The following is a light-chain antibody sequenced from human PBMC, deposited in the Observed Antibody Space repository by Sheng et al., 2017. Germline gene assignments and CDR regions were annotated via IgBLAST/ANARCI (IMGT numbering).Light chain of an antibody. CDR1: SSDVGGYNY. J-gene: IGLJ1*01. V-gene: IGLV2-14*03. Sequence: QSALTQPASVSGSPGQSITISCTGTSSDVGGYNYVSWYQQHPGKAPKLMIYDVSYRPSGVSNRFSGSKSGNTASLTISGLQAEDEADYYCTSYTSSGTLFVFGTGTKVTVL. CDR3: TSYTSSGTLFV. CDR2: DVS.